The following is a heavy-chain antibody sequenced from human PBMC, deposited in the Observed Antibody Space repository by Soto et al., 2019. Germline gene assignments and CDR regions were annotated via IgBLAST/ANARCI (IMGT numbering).Heavy chain of an antibody. J-gene: IGHJ4*02. CDR1: GFTFSSYA. D-gene: IGHD2-8*01. V-gene: IGHV3-23*01. Sequence: EVQLLESGGGLVQPGGSLRLSCAASGFTFSSYAMSWVRQAPGKGLEWVSAISGSGGSTYYADSVKGRFTISRDNSKNTLYLQMNSLRAEDTAVYYCAKGAEKDIVLMAYATTLFDYWGQGTLVTVSS. CDR2: ISGSGGST. CDR3: AKGAEKDIVLMAYATTLFDY.